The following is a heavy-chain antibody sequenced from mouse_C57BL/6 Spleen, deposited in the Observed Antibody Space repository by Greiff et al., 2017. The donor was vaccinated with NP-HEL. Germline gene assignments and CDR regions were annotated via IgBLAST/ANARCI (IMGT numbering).Heavy chain of an antibody. CDR3: ARGRRYYAMDY. CDR1: GYTFTSYW. V-gene: IGHV1-72*01. Sequence: QVQLKQPGAELVKPGASVKLSCKASGYTFTSYWMHWVKQRPGRGLEWIGRIDPNSGGTTYNEKFKSKATLTVDKPSSTAYLQLSSLTSEDSAVYYCARGRRYYAMDYWGQGTSVTVSS. CDR2: IDPNSGGT. J-gene: IGHJ4*01.